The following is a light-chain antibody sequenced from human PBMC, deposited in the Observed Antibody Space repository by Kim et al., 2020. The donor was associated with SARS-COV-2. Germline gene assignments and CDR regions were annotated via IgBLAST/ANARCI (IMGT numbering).Light chain of an antibody. V-gene: IGKV1-9*01. CDR1: QGISSY. CDR2: AAS. CDR3: QQLNSYPLT. J-gene: IGKJ2*01. Sequence: IQLTQSPSFLSASVGDRVTITCRASQGISSYLACYQQKPGKAPKLLIYAASTLQSGVPSRFSGSGSGTEFTLTISSLQPEDFATYYCQQLNSYPLTFGQGTKLEI.